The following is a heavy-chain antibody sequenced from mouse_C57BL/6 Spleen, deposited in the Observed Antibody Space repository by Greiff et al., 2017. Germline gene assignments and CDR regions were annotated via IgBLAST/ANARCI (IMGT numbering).Heavy chain of an antibody. V-gene: IGHV1-15*01. CDR2: IDPETGVT. J-gene: IGHJ2*01. Sequence: QVQLQQSGAELVRPGASVTLSCKASGYTFTDYELHWVKQTPVHGLEWIGAIDPETGVTAYNQKFKGKAILTADKTSSTAYMELRILTSEDSAVYYCTSPLYSRKGWYYFDYWGQGTTLTVSS. D-gene: IGHD6-1*01. CDR1: GYTFTDYE. CDR3: TSPLYSRKGWYYFDY.